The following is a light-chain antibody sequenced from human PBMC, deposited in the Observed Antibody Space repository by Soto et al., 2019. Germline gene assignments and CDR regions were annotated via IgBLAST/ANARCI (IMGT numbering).Light chain of an antibody. J-gene: IGKJ2*01. CDR1: EDISNY. V-gene: IGKV1-33*01. CDR3: QQYENLRPHT. CDR2: DAS. Sequence: DIQMTQSPSSLSASVGERVTLTCRANEDISNYLNWYQQKPGRAPKLLIYDASTMETGVPSRFSGSGSGTHFTFTISSLQPEDVGTYYCQQYENLRPHTFGRGTKLEL.